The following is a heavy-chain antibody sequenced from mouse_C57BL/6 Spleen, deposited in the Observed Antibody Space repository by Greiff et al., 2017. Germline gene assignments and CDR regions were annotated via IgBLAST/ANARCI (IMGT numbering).Heavy chain of an antibody. V-gene: IGHV1-82*01. CDR1: GYAFSSSW. Sequence: QVQLQQSGPELVKPGASVKISCKASGYAFSSSWMNWVMQRPGKGLEWIGRIYPGDGDTNYNGKFKGKATLTADKSSSTAYMQLSSLTSEDSAVYFCARFDSNHGFAYWGQGTLVTVSA. CDR2: IYPGDGDT. J-gene: IGHJ3*01. D-gene: IGHD2-5*01. CDR3: ARFDSNHGFAY.